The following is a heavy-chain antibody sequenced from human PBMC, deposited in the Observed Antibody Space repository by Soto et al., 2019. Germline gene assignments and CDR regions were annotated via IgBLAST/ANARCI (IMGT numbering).Heavy chain of an antibody. CDR3: ARPPLPGYSIHFNS. CDR1: GFSFTSHW. CDR2: IYPRDSDT. Sequence: GQSLKLSCKCSGFSFTSHWIGWVRQMPGKGLECLGIIYPRDSDTRDSPSFQGQVTISADRSTGTAFLQWRSLKASDTALYYCARPPLPGYSIHFNSWGQGTLVT. J-gene: IGHJ4*02. V-gene: IGHV5-51*01. D-gene: IGHD2-15*01.